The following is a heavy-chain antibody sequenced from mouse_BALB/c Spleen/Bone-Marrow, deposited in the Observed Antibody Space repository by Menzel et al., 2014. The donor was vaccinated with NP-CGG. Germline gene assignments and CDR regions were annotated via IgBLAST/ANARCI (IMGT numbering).Heavy chain of an antibody. CDR2: INPSNGRT. Sequence: VQLQQSGDELVKPGASVKLSCMASGFTFTSYWIHWVKQRPGQGPEWIGEINPSNGRTNYNEKFKSKATLTEDKSSSTAYMQLSSLTSEDSAVYYWARDGNYRYAMDYWGQGTSVTVSS. D-gene: IGHD2-1*01. CDR3: ARDGNYRYAMDY. J-gene: IGHJ4*01. V-gene: IGHV1S81*02. CDR1: GFTFTSYW.